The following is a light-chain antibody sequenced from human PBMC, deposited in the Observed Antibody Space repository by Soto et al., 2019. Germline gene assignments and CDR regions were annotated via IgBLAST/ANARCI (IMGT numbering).Light chain of an antibody. CDR2: KAS. J-gene: IGKJ1*01. Sequence: DIQMTLSPSTLSASVGDRVTITCRASQSISSYLAWYQQKPGKAPKFLIYKASSLESGVPSRFSGSGYGTQYTLTISSLQPDDFASYYCQQSNTFPRTFGQGTRVEFK. CDR1: QSISSY. V-gene: IGKV1-5*03. CDR3: QQSNTFPRT.